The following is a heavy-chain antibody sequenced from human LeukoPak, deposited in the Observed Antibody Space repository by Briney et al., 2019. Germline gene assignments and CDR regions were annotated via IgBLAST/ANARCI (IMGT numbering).Heavy chain of an antibody. Sequence: PSETLSLTCTVSGGSISSYYWSWIRQPPGKGLEWIGYIYYSGSTNYNPSLKSRVTISVDTSKNQFSLKLSSVTAADTAVYYCASSRAGYYYYGMDVWGQGTTVTVSS. D-gene: IGHD5-24*01. CDR3: ASSRAGYYYYGMDV. CDR1: GGSISSYY. J-gene: IGHJ6*02. V-gene: IGHV4-59*01. CDR2: IYYSGST.